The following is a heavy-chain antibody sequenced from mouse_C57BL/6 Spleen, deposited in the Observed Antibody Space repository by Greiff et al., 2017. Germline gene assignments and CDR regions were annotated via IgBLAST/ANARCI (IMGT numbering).Heavy chain of an antibody. CDR2: ISSGSSTI. Sequence: DVHLVESGGGLVKPGGSLKLSCAASGFTFSDYGMHWVRQAPGKGLEWVAYISSGSSTIYYAETVKGRFTISRDNAKNTLFLQMTSLWSEDTAMYYCAREDYDGDYYAMDYWGQGTSVTVSS. CDR3: AREDYDGDYYAMDY. D-gene: IGHD2-4*01. V-gene: IGHV5-17*01. CDR1: GFTFSDYG. J-gene: IGHJ4*01.